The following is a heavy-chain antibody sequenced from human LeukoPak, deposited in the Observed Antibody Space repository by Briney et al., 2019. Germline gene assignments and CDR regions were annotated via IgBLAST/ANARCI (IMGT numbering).Heavy chain of an antibody. J-gene: IGHJ4*02. V-gene: IGHV3-23*01. CDR3: ATLSVAAGDWDDDF. CDR2: ISITGGST. D-gene: IGHD6-13*01. Sequence: PGGSLRLSCVASGCTFSSYAMSWVRQAPGKGLEWVSGISITGGSTYYTDSVKGRFTISRDNSKNTLYLQMNSLRVEDTAVYYCATLSVAAGDWDDDFWGQGTLLTVSS. CDR1: GCTFSSYA.